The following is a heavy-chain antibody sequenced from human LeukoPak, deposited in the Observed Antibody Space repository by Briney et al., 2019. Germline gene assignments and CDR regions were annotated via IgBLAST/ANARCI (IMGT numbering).Heavy chain of an antibody. CDR3: ARGMFGEFGESEPPDY. J-gene: IGHJ4*01. CDR1: GGSISSYY. Sequence: MTSETLSLTCTVSGGSISSYYWSWIRQPPGKGLEWIGYIYYSGSTNYNPSLKSRVTISVDTSKNQFSLKLSSVTAADTAVYYCARGMFGEFGESEPPDYWGQGTLVTVSS. D-gene: IGHD3-10*02. V-gene: IGHV4-59*01. CDR2: IYYSGST.